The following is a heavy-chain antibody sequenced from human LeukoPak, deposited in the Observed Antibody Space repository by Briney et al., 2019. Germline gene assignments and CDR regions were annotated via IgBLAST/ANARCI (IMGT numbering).Heavy chain of an antibody. V-gene: IGHV3-15*01. CDR3: TTAIRGYSSSSEDY. CDR1: GFTFSNAW. D-gene: IGHD6-6*01. Sequence: SGGSLRLSCAASGFTFSNAWMSWVRQAPGKGREWVGRIKSKTDGGTTDYAAPVKGRVNISRDDSKNTLYREMNSLKTEDTAVYYCTTAIRGYSSSSEDYWGQGTLVTVSS. J-gene: IGHJ4*02. CDR2: IKSKTDGGTT.